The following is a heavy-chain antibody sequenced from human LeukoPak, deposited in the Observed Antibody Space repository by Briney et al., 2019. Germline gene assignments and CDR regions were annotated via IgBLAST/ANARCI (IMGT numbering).Heavy chain of an antibody. Sequence: ASVKVSCKVSGYTLTELSMHWVRQAPGKGLEWMEGFDPEDGETIYAQKFQGRVTMTEDTSTDTAYMELSSLRSEDTAVYYCATDHIDCSSTSCSRTNWFDPWGQGTLVTVSS. CDR2: FDPEDGET. CDR1: GYTLTELS. CDR3: ATDHIDCSSTSCSRTNWFDP. D-gene: IGHD2-2*01. J-gene: IGHJ5*02. V-gene: IGHV1-24*01.